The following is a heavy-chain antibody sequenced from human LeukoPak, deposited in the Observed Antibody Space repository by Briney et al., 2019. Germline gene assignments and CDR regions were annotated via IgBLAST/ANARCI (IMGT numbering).Heavy chain of an antibody. CDR1: GFTFSSYA. J-gene: IGHJ4*02. CDR2: ISYDGSNK. CDR3: ARDPTYCSSTSCYPDY. Sequence: LSGRSLRPSCAASGFTFSSYAMHWVRQAPGKGLEWVAVISYDGSNKYYADSVKGRFTISRDNSKNTLYLQMNSLRAEDTAVYYCARDPTYCSSTSCYPDYWGQGTLVTVSS. D-gene: IGHD2-2*01. V-gene: IGHV3-30*01.